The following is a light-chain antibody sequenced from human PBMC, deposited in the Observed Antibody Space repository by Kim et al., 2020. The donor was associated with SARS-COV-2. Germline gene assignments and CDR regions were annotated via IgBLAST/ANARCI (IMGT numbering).Light chain of an antibody. CDR1: QGISSA. V-gene: IGKV1D-13*01. Sequence: ASVGDSATITCRASQGISSALYWYQQKPGNAPKLLIYAASSLESGVPSRFSGSGSGTYFTLTISSLQPEDFATYYCQQYNNYLLTFGQGTRLEIK. CDR3: QQYNNYLLT. CDR2: AAS. J-gene: IGKJ5*01.